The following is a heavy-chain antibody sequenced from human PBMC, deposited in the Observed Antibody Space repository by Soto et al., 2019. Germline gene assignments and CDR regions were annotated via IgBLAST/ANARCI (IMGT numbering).Heavy chain of an antibody. CDR1: GGTFSSYA. CDR2: IIPIFGTA. CDR3: ASMGYSDFWSVPARWFDP. V-gene: IGHV1-69*01. J-gene: IGHJ5*02. Sequence: QVQLVQSGAEVKKPGSSVKVSCKASGGTFSSYAISWVRQAPGQGLEWMGGIIPIFGTANYAQKFQGRVTITADESTSTAYMELSRLRSEDTAVYYCASMGYSDFWSVPARWFDPWGQGTLVTGSS. D-gene: IGHD3-3*01.